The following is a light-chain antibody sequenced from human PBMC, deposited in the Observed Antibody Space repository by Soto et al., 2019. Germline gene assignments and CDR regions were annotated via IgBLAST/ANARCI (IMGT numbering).Light chain of an antibody. Sequence: EIVLTQSPVTLSLSPGERATLSCRASQSVSSYLAWYQQKPGQAPRLLIYDASNRATGIPARFSGSGSGTEFTLTIDNLEPEDFAVYYCQQRSNWPTITFGQGTRLEIX. CDR3: QQRSNWPTIT. V-gene: IGKV3-11*01. CDR1: QSVSSY. CDR2: DAS. J-gene: IGKJ5*01.